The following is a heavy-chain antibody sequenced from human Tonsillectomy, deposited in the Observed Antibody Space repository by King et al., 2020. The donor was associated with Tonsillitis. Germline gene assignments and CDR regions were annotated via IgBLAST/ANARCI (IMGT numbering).Heavy chain of an antibody. V-gene: IGHV3-23*04. CDR1: GFTFSTYA. Sequence: VQLVESGGGLVQPGGSLRLSCVASGFTFSTYAVSWVRQAPGKGLEWVASISGNGGTTYYSDSVKGRFTISRDNSKNTLFLQMNSLRDGDTALYYCARGFYSDKSGYFHSWGQGTLVTVSS. J-gene: IGHJ5*01. D-gene: IGHD3-22*01. CDR3: ARGFYSDKSGYFHS. CDR2: ISGNGGTT.